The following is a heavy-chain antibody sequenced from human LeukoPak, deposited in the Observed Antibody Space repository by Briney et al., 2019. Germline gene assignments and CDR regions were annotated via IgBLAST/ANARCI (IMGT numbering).Heavy chain of an antibody. CDR3: ARGVYYDSSGFFDY. Sequence: SETLSLTCTVSGGSISSSSYYWGWIRQPPGKGLEWIGEINHSGSTNYNPSLKSRVTISVDTSNNQFPLKLSSVTAADTAVYYCARGVYYDSSGFFDYWGQGTLVTVSS. D-gene: IGHD3-22*01. J-gene: IGHJ4*02. V-gene: IGHV4-39*06. CDR1: GGSISSSSYY. CDR2: INHSGST.